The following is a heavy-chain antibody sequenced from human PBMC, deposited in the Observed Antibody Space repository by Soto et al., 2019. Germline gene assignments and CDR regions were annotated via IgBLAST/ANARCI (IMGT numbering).Heavy chain of an antibody. CDR3: AKEELPADGFYYYYGMDV. CDR2: ISYDGSNK. CDR1: GFTFSSYG. D-gene: IGHD1-26*01. Sequence: QVQLVESGGGVVQPGRSLRLSCAASGFTFSSYGMHWVRQAPGKGLEWVAVISYDGSNKYYADSVKGRFTISRDNSKNTLYLQMNSLRAEDTAVYYCAKEELPADGFYYYYGMDVWGQGTTVTVSS. V-gene: IGHV3-30*18. J-gene: IGHJ6*02.